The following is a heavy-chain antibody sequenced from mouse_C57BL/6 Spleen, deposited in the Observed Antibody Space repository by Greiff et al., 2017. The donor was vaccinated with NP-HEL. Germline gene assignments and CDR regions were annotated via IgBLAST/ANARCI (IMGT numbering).Heavy chain of an antibody. V-gene: IGHV5-4*03. CDR2: ISDGGSYT. J-gene: IGHJ3*01. CDR3: AVDSSGYPAWFAY. D-gene: IGHD3-2*02. Sequence: EVKLMESGGGLVKPGGSLKLSCAASGFTFSSYAMSWVRQTPEKRLEWVATISDGGSYTYYPDNVKGRFTISRDNAKNNLYLQMRHLKSEDTAMYYCAVDSSGYPAWFAYWGQGTLVTVSA. CDR1: GFTFSSYA.